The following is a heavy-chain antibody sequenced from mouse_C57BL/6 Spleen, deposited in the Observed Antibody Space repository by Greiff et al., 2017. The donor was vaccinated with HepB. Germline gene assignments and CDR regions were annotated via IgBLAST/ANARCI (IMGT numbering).Heavy chain of an antibody. Sequence: QVQLQQPGAELVRPGSSVKLSCKASGYTFPSYWMDWVKQRPGQGLEWIGNIYPSDSETHYNQKFKDKATLTVDKSSSTAYMQLSSLTSEDSAVYYCARKRDYSNPGDYWGQGTTLTVSS. D-gene: IGHD2-5*01. V-gene: IGHV1-61*01. J-gene: IGHJ2*01. CDR2: IYPSDSET. CDR1: GYTFPSYW. CDR3: ARKRDYSNPGDY.